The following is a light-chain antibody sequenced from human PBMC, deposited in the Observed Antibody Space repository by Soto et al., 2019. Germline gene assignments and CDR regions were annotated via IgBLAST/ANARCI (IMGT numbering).Light chain of an antibody. V-gene: IGLV2-23*01. CDR1: STDFENYNL. J-gene: IGLJ2*01. CDR3: PSYAGSSARVV. Sequence: QSALTQPASVSGSPGQSITISCTRSSTDFENYNLVSWYQHCPDKAPKLIIYEGTKRPSEISDRFSGSESDTTASLIISGLQPEDEADYYCPSYAGSSARVVFGGGTKLTVL. CDR2: EGT.